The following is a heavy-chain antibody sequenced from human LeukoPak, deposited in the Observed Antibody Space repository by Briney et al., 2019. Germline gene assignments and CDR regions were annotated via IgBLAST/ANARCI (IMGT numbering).Heavy chain of an antibody. CDR3: AREDIYGYIRGYIRITSSWFDY. CDR2: TYYRSKWYN. J-gene: IGHJ4*02. D-gene: IGHD6-13*01. CDR1: GDSVSSNSAA. V-gene: IGHV6-1*01. Sequence: SQTLSLTCAISGDSVSSNSAAWNWIRQSPSRGLEWLGRTYYRSKWYNDYAVSVKSRITINPDTSKNQFSLQLNSVTPEDTAVYYCAREDIYGYIRGYIRITSSWFDYWGQGTLVTVSS.